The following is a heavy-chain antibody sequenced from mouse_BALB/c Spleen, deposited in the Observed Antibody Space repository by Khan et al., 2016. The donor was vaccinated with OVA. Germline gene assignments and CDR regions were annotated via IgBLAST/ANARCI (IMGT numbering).Heavy chain of an antibody. CDR2: IHYSGST. V-gene: IGHV3-1*02. Sequence: VQLKQSGPDLVKPSQSLSLTCTVTGYSITSGYSWHWIRQFPGNKLEWMGYIHYSGSTNYNPSLKSRISITRETSKNQFFLQLNSVTTEDTATDYCSRVCNGSSDAMDYWGQGTSVTVSS. D-gene: IGHD1-1*01. CDR3: SRVCNGSSDAMDY. J-gene: IGHJ4*01. CDR1: GYSITSGYS.